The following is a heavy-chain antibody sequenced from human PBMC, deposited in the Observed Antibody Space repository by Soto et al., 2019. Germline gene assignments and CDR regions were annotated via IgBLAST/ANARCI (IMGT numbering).Heavy chain of an antibody. CDR1: GYTFAHYY. Sequence: QVQLVQSGAEVKGPGTSVTLSCQTSGYTFAHYYIHWVRQAPGQGLEYMGIIDPRTGTSGTSTSPQSVQGRLSITSDASTRTVYMELSNLRSDDTATYYCARLSRSTFIVDWGQGTQVTVSS. V-gene: IGHV1-46*01. CDR3: ARLSRSTFIVD. J-gene: IGHJ4*02. D-gene: IGHD6-13*01. CDR2: IDPRTGTSGTS.